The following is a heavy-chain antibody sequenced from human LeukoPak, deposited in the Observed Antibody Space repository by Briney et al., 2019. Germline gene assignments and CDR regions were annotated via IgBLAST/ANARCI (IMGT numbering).Heavy chain of an antibody. J-gene: IGHJ4*02. CDR2: ISSSDTYT. D-gene: IGHD6-19*01. CDR3: ARGPYSSGSSADY. CDR1: GFTFSDYY. Sequence: KPGRSLRLSCAASGFTFSDYYMSWIRQAPGKGLEWVSYISSSDTYTNYADSVKGRFTISRDNARNSLYLQMNSLRAEDTAVYYCARGPYSSGSSADYWGQGTLVTVSS. V-gene: IGHV3-11*06.